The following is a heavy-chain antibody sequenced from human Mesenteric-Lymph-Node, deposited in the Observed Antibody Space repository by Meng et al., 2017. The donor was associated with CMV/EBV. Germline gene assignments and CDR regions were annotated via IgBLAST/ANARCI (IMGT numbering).Heavy chain of an antibody. J-gene: IGHJ4*02. V-gene: IGHV1-8*02. D-gene: IGHD1-26*01. CDR1: GYTFTSYY. Sequence: ASVKVSCKASGYTFTSYYMHWVRQATGQGLEWMGWMNPNRGNTGYAQKFQDRITMTRNISTSTAYMELSSLRPEDTAMYYCARGTREGAPGHWGQGTLVTVSS. CDR3: ARGTREGAPGH. CDR2: MNPNRGNT.